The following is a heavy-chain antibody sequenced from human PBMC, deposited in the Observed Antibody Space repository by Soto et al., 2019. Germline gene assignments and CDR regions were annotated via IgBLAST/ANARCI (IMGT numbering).Heavy chain of an antibody. D-gene: IGHD1-1*01. CDR1: GFSFSNYA. CDR3: ARDPLRGGDWARYRYL. Sequence: EVQLVESGGGLVQPGGSLRLSCAASGFSFSNYAMDWVRQAPGKGLEWVSYISGSSSNIRYADSVKGRFTISRDNAKSPVYLQMNSLRADDTAVYCCARDPLRGGDWARYRYLWGRGTLVTVSS. CDR2: ISGSSSNI. J-gene: IGHJ2*01. V-gene: IGHV3-48*01.